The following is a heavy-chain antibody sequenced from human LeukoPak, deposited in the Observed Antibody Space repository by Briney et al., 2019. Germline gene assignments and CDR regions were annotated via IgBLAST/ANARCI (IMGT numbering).Heavy chain of an antibody. CDR2: INQDGGET. CDR1: GFTFATSW. J-gene: IGHJ2*01. V-gene: IGHV3-7*03. Sequence: PGGSLRLSCEVSGFTFATSWMDWVRQAPGKGLEWVANINQDGGETNYVDSVKGRFTISRDNTKNSLYLQMNSLRAEDTAFYFCARSATTVTTRYFDLWGRGTLVTVSS. D-gene: IGHD4-17*01. CDR3: ARSATTVTTRYFDL.